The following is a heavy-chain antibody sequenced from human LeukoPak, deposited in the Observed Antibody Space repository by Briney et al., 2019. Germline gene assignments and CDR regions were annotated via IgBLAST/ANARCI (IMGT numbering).Heavy chain of an antibody. CDR2: ISGSGGST. J-gene: IGHJ4*02. Sequence: GGSLRLSCAASGFTFSSYAMSWVRQAPGKGLEWVSAISGSGGSTYYADSVKGRFTISRDNSKNTLYLQMNSLRAEDTAVYYCARSGWGHHGYYFDYWGQGILVTVSS. V-gene: IGHV3-23*01. CDR3: ARSGWGHHGYYFDY. D-gene: IGHD6-19*01. CDR1: GFTFSSYA.